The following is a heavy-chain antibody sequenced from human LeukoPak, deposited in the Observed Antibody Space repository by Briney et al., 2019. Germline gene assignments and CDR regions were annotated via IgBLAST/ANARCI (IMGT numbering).Heavy chain of an antibody. Sequence: GGSLRLSCAASRFTFSNAWMSWVRQAPGKGLEWISYISSGGSSIYYADSVKGRFTISRDNAKNSLYLQMNSLRAEDTAVYYCARDNGDSSDYWGQGTLVTVSS. CDR2: ISSGGSSI. D-gene: IGHD4-17*01. CDR1: RFTFSNAW. CDR3: ARDNGDSSDY. V-gene: IGHV3-11*04. J-gene: IGHJ4*02.